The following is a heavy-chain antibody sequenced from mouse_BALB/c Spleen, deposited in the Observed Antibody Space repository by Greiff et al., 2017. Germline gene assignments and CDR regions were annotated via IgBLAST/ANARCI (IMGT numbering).Heavy chain of an antibody. J-gene: IGHJ4*01. CDR3: ARKGDYDAMDY. CDR2: ISTYYGNT. Sequence: VKLVESGPELVRPGVSVKISCKGSGYTFTDYAMHWVKQSHAKSLEWIGVISTYYGNTNYNQKFKGKATMTVDKSSSTAYMELARLTSEDSAIYYCARKGDYDAMDYWGQGTSVTVSS. CDR1: GYTFTDYA. V-gene: IGHV1-67*01.